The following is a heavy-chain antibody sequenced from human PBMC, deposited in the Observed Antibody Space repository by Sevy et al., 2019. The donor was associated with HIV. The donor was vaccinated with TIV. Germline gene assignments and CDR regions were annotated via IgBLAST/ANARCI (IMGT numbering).Heavy chain of an antibody. D-gene: IGHD3-22*01. Sequence: GGSLRLSCAASGFSFSNAWMNWVRQTPGKGLEWVGRLKSKTDGGTTDYAAPVKGRFTISRDDSKSTLFLQMNSLRTEDTAVYYCTTLLQHLYWGQGTLVTVSS. CDR2: LKSKTDGGTT. CDR3: TTLLQHLY. J-gene: IGHJ4*01. CDR1: GFSFSNAW. V-gene: IGHV3-15*01.